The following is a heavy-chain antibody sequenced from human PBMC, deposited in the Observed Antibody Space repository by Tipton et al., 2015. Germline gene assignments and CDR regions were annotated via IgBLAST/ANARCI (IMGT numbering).Heavy chain of an antibody. V-gene: IGHV4-4*02. CDR3: AREVWYNDSTGYDY. CDR2: IRHGGTT. D-gene: IGHD3-22*01. CDR1: DDSISSSSW. Sequence: TLSLTCAVSDDSISSSSWWTWVRQPPGKGLEWIGEIRHGGTTNYNPSLKSRVTMSVDTSKNQFSLQLSSVTAADTAVYYCAREVWYNDSTGYDYWGQGTLVTVSS. J-gene: IGHJ4*02.